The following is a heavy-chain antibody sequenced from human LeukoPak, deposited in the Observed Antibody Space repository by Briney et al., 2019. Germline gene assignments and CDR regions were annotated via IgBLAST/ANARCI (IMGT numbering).Heavy chain of an antibody. J-gene: IGHJ4*02. V-gene: IGHV3-33*06. CDR3: AKDSYIGNSRIYFDS. CDR1: GFTFRNYA. Sequence: GGSLRLSCSASGFTFRNYAIHWVRQAPGKGLEWVAVIGYDGGNEYYGDSVKGRFTISRDNYKDTLYLQMNGLRADDTAVYYCAKDSYIGNSRIYFDSWGQGTLVTVSS. D-gene: IGHD4-23*01. CDR2: IGYDGGNE.